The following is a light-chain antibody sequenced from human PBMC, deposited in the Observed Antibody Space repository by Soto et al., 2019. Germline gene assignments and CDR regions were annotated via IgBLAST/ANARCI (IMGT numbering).Light chain of an antibody. J-gene: IGLJ3*02. V-gene: IGLV1-44*01. CDR1: SSNIGSET. CDR2: ANN. Sequence: QSVLTQPPSASGTPGQRVTISCSGSSSNIGSETVNWYQQVPGTAPKLLIYANNQRPSGVPDRFSVSKSGTSASLAIGGLQSEDEADYYCAACDDSLKGWVFGGGTKVTVL. CDR3: AACDDSLKGWV.